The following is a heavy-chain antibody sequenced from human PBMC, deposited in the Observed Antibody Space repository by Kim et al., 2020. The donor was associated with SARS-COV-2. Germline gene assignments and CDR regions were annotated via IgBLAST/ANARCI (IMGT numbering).Heavy chain of an antibody. CDR3: ARGLRYYYGSGSYYGGGNYYGMDV. J-gene: IGHJ6*02. D-gene: IGHD3-10*01. Sequence: SETLSLTCAVYGGSFSGYYWSWIRQPPGKGLEWIGEINHSGSTNYNPSLKSRVTISVDTSKNQFSLKLSSVTAADTAVYYCARGLRYYYGSGSYYGGGNYYGMDVWGQGTTVTVSS. CDR2: INHSGST. V-gene: IGHV4-34*01. CDR1: GGSFSGYY.